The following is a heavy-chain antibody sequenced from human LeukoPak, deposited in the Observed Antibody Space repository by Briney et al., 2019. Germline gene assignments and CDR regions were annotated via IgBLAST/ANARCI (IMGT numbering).Heavy chain of an antibody. V-gene: IGHV4-59*01. CDR2: VYYNGIT. J-gene: IGHJ4*02. D-gene: IGHD2-15*01. CDR1: GGSSSSFY. Sequence: SETLSLTCTVSGGSSSSFYWSWIRQPPGKGLEWIGYVYYNGITKYNPSLKNRVTISVDTSKNQFSLKLTSVTAADTAVYYCARDVTPQTAWYYYDYWGQGTLVTVSS. CDR3: ARDVTPQTAWYYYDY.